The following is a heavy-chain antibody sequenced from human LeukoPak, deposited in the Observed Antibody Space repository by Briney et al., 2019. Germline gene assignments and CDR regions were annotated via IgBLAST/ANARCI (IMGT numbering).Heavy chain of an antibody. CDR1: GYTFTGYY. CDR3: ARGARVVVIEKALGY. Sequence: ASVKVSCKASGYTFTGYYMHWVRQAPGRGLEWMGRINPNSGGTNYAQKFQGRVTMTRDTSISTAYMELSRLRSDDTAVYYCARGARVVVIEKALGYWGQGTLVTVSS. CDR2: INPNSGGT. J-gene: IGHJ4*02. V-gene: IGHV1-2*06. D-gene: IGHD3-22*01.